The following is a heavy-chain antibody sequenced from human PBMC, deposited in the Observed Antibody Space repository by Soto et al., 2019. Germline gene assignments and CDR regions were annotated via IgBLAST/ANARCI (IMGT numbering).Heavy chain of an antibody. D-gene: IGHD4-17*01. CDR1: GFTFSTYS. J-gene: IGHJ4*02. Sequence: EVQLVESGGGWVQPGGTLRLSCAASGFTFSTYSMNWVRQAPGKGLEWISHITSSSTIYYADSVKGRFTISRDNAKNSLYLQMNSLRAEDTAVYYCARDFFGDYSFDYWGQGTLVTVSS. CDR3: ARDFFGDYSFDY. V-gene: IGHV3-48*01. CDR2: ITSSSTI.